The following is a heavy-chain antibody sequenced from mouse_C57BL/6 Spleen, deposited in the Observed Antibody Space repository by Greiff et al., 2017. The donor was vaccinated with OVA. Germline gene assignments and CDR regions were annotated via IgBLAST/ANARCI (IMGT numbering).Heavy chain of an antibody. CDR2: INPSSGYT. CDR1: GYTFTSYW. V-gene: IGHV1-7*01. Sequence: QVQLKQSGAELAKPGASVKLSCKASGYTFTSYWMHWVKQRPGQGLEWIGYINPSSGYTKYNQKFKDKATLTADKSSSTAYMQLSSLTYEDSAVYYCARDYGSSSWYFDVWGTGTTVTVSS. J-gene: IGHJ1*03. CDR3: ARDYGSSSWYFDV. D-gene: IGHD1-1*01.